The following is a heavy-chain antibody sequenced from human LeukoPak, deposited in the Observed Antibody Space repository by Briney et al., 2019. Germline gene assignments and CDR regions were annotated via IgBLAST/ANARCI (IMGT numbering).Heavy chain of an antibody. CDR2: INPNSGGT. Sequence: ASVKVSCKASGYTFTGYYMHWVRQAPGQGLEWMGWINPNSGGTNYAQKFQGRVTMTRDTSISTAYMELSRLRSDDTAVYYCARGSGSSGSYYYYYYYMDVWGKGTTVTISS. CDR1: GYTFTGYY. V-gene: IGHV1-2*02. D-gene: IGHD1-26*01. CDR3: ARGSGSSGSYYYYYYYMDV. J-gene: IGHJ6*03.